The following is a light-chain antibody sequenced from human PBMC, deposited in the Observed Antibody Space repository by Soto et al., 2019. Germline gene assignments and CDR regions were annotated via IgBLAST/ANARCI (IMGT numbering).Light chain of an antibody. Sequence: DIQMTHSPATLSASVVDRVTITFLASQTISSWLAWYQQKPGKAPTLLIYDASTLERGVPSRFSGTGSGTEFTLSIDSLQPDDFATYYCQKYHTSSINFGQGTRLEIK. CDR1: QTISSW. V-gene: IGKV1-5*01. CDR2: DAS. CDR3: QKYHTSSIN. J-gene: IGKJ5*01.